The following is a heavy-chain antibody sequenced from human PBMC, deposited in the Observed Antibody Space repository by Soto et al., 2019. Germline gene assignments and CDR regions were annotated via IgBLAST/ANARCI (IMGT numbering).Heavy chain of an antibody. CDR1: GGTFSSYA. CDR3: ARDLHRYCSSTSCYLYWDGGVYYYYGMDV. J-gene: IGHJ6*02. V-gene: IGHV1-69*13. CDR2: IIPIFGTA. D-gene: IGHD2-2*01. Sequence: ASVKVSCKASGGTFSSYAISWVRQAPGQGLEWMGGIIPIFGTANYAQRFQGRATITADESTSTAYMELSSLRSEDTAVYYCARDLHRYCSSTSCYLYWDGGVYYYYGMDVWGQGTTVTVSS.